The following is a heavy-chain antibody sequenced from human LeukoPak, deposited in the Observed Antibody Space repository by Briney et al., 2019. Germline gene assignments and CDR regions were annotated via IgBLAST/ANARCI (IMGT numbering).Heavy chain of an antibody. J-gene: IGHJ3*02. D-gene: IGHD1-26*01. Sequence: ASVKVSCKASGYTFTGYYMHWVRQAPGQGLEWMGWINPNSGDTNYAQQFQGRVTMTRDTSISTAYMDLSRLRSEDTAVYYCASSKWELLQDAFDIWGQGTMVTVSS. V-gene: IGHV1-2*02. CDR2: INPNSGDT. CDR3: ASSKWELLQDAFDI. CDR1: GYTFTGYY.